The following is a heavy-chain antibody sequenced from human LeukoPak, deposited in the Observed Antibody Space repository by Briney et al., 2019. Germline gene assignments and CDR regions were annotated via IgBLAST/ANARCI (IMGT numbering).Heavy chain of an antibody. Sequence: GGSLRLSCAVSGFMFSQHTMSWVRQAPGKSLEWVSSISGSGDATRYADSVMGRFTISRDNAKNTLSLQMNSLRAEDTAVYYCAKSDCASDGCKLLNYWGQGTLVTASP. J-gene: IGHJ4*02. CDR2: ISGSGDAT. CDR1: GFMFSQHT. D-gene: IGHD3-10*01. CDR3: AKSDCASDGCKLLNY. V-gene: IGHV3-23*01.